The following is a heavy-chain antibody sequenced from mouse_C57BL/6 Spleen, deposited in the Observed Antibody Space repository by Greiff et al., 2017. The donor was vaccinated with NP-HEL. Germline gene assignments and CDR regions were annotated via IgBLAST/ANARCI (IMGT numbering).Heavy chain of an antibody. D-gene: IGHD3-3*01. CDR3: AREGPYFDY. CDR1: GYTFTSYW. Sequence: QVQLQQPGAELVMPGASVKLSCKASGYTFTSYWMHWVKQRPGQGLEWIGEIDPSDSYTNYNQKFKGKSTLTVDKSSSTAYMQLSSLTSEDSAVYYCAREGPYFDYWGQGTTLTVSS. J-gene: IGHJ2*01. V-gene: IGHV1-69*01. CDR2: IDPSDSYT.